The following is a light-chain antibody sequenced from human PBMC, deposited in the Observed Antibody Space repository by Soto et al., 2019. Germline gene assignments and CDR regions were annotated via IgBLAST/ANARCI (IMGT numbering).Light chain of an antibody. Sequence: EIVLTQSPATLSAFPGDRVALSCRASQALNTRLAWYQHKPGQAPRLLIYLTSNRAAGVPSRFSAWGSETDFTLTISDVEPEDFAVYYCHQRQSWNRKFGEGTKVDIK. J-gene: IGKJ1*01. CDR2: LTS. CDR1: QALNTR. CDR3: HQRQSWNRK. V-gene: IGKV3D-11*01.